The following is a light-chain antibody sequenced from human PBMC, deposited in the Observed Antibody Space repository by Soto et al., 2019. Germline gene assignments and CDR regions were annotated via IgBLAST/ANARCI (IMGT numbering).Light chain of an antibody. V-gene: IGKV3-11*01. J-gene: IGKJ4*01. Sequence: EIVLTQSPATLSLSPGERATLSCRASQSVSSYLAWYQQKPGQAPRLLIYDASARATGIPARFSGSGSETEFTLTISSLEPEDFAVYYCQQRSNWPFGGGTKVEIK. CDR1: QSVSSY. CDR3: QQRSNWP. CDR2: DAS.